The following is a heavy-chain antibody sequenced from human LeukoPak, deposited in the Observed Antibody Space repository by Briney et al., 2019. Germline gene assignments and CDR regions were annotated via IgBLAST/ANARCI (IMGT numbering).Heavy chain of an antibody. J-gene: IGHJ5*02. D-gene: IGHD6-13*01. CDR1: GFTFSSYA. Sequence: GGSLRLSCAASGFTFSSYATHWVRQAPGKGLEWVAVISYDGSNKYYADSVKGRFTISRDNSKNTLYLQMNSLRAEDTAVYYCARGAAAGDARGTYNWFDPWGQGTLVTVSS. CDR2: ISYDGSNK. V-gene: IGHV3-30*04. CDR3: ARGAAAGDARGTYNWFDP.